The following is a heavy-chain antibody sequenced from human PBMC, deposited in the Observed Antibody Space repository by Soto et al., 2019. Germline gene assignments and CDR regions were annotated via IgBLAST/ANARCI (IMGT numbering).Heavy chain of an antibody. J-gene: IGHJ5*02. D-gene: IGHD2-15*01. Sequence: PGGSLRLSCAASGFTFSSYSMNWVRQAPGKGLEWVSFISSSSSTIYYADSVKGRFTISRDNAKNSLYLQMNSLRDEDTAVYYCARDSTVVTPERWFDPWGQGTLVTVSS. V-gene: IGHV3-48*02. CDR2: ISSSSSTI. CDR3: ARDSTVVTPERWFDP. CDR1: GFTFSSYS.